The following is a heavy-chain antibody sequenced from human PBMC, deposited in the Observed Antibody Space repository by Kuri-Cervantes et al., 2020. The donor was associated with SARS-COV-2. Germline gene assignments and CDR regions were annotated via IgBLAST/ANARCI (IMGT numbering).Heavy chain of an antibody. CDR3: ARGRWGGATDY. Sequence: GGSLRLSCAASGFTFDDYAMHWVRQAPGKGLEWVSGISWNSGSIGYADSVKGRFTISRDNAKNSLYLQMNSLRAEDTAVYYCARGRWGGATDYWGQGTLVTVSS. V-gene: IGHV3-9*01. D-gene: IGHD1-26*01. J-gene: IGHJ4*02. CDR1: GFTFDDYA. CDR2: ISWNSGSI.